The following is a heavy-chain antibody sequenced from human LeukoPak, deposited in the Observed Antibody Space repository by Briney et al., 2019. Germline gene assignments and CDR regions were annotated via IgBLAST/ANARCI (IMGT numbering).Heavy chain of an antibody. D-gene: IGHD5-18*01. CDR3: ARVQIGYSYGLFDY. Sequence: PSETLSLTCTVSGGSISSYYWSWIRQPPGKGLEWIGYIYYSGSTNCNPSLKSRVTISVHTSKNQFSLKLSSVTAADTAVYYCARVQIGYSYGLFDYWGQGTLVTVSS. J-gene: IGHJ4*02. V-gene: IGHV4-59*01. CDR2: IYYSGST. CDR1: GGSISSYY.